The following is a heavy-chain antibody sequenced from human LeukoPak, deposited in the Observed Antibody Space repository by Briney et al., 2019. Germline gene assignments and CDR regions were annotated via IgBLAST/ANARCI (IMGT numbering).Heavy chain of an antibody. Sequence: SETLSLTCTVSGGSISSYYWSWIRQPPGKGLEWIGYIYYSGGTNYNPSLKSRVTISVDTSKNQFSLKLSSVTAADTAVYYCAREAADYYGSGRDGFDYWGQGTLVTVSS. CDR3: AREAADYYGSGRDGFDY. D-gene: IGHD3-10*01. CDR2: IYYSGGT. V-gene: IGHV4-59*01. CDR1: GGSISSYY. J-gene: IGHJ4*02.